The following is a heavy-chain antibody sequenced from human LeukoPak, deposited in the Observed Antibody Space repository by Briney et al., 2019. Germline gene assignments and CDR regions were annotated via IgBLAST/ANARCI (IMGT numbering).Heavy chain of an antibody. D-gene: IGHD1-26*01. J-gene: IGHJ3*02. V-gene: IGHV3-23*01. Sequence: GGSLRLSCAASGFIFSSYDMSWVRQAQGKGLEWVSGISGSGGGTYYADSVKGRFTISRDNSKSTLYLQMNSLRAEDTAVYYCAQDTAGELGFDIWGQGTMVTVSS. CDR3: AQDTAGELGFDI. CDR1: GFIFSSYD. CDR2: ISGSGGGT.